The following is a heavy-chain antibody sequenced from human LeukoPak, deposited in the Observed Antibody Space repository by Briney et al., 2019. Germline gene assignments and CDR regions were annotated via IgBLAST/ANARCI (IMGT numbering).Heavy chain of an antibody. CDR2: ISYDGSNK. V-gene: IGHV3-30*03. CDR3: VRGYYDSSGYYSDYFDY. CDR1: GFTFSRYG. J-gene: IGHJ4*02. Sequence: GGSLRLSCAASGFTFSRYGMHWVRQAPGKGLEWVAVISYDGSNKYYADSVKGRFTISRDNSKNTLYLQMNSLRAEDTAVYYCVRGYYDSSGYYSDYFDYWGQGTLVTVSS. D-gene: IGHD3-22*01.